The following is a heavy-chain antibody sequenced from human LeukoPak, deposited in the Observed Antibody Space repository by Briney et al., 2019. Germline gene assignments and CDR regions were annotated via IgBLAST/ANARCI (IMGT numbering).Heavy chain of an antibody. V-gene: IGHV4-4*07. CDR1: GGSIGSYY. J-gene: IGHJ4*02. CDR3: ARDSAMLTYFDC. D-gene: IGHD5-18*01. Sequence: SETLSLTCTVSGGSIGSYYWSWIRQPAGKELEWIGRIYTTGTTNYNPSLRSRVTMSVDTSKNQFSLKLSSVTAADTAVYYCARDSAMLTYFDCWGQGTLVTVSS. CDR2: IYTTGTT.